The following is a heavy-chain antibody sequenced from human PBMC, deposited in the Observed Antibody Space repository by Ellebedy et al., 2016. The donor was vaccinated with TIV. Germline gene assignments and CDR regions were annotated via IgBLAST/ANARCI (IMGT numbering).Heavy chain of an antibody. V-gene: IGHV5-51*01. CDR1: AYRFSVYW. CDR3: ARWGRGHVHDSAGQEADGFDL. J-gene: IGHJ3*01. CDR2: IDPSDSDA. D-gene: IGHD3-16*01. Sequence: GESLKISCRGSAYRFSVYWLGWVRQMPGKGLEWMGIIDPSDSDATYSPSFQGQVTISLDKSINTAYLQWSSLKASDTAMYYCARWGRGHVHDSAGQEADGFDLWGQGTLVIVSS.